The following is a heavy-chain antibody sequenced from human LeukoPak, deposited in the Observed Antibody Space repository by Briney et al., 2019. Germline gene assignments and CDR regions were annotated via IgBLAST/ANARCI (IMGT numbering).Heavy chain of an antibody. J-gene: IGHJ4*02. CDR2: IIPIFGTA. V-gene: IGHV1-69*05. Sequence: GSSVEVSCKASGGTFSSYAISWVRQAPGQGLEWMGGIIPIFGTANYAQKFQGRVTMTRDTSISTAYMELSRLRSDDTAVYYCATEVTDWGQGTLVTVSS. CDR3: ATEVTD. CDR1: GGTFSSYA. D-gene: IGHD5-18*01.